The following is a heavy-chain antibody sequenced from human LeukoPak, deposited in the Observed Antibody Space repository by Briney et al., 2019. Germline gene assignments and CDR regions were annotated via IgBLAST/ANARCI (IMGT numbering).Heavy chain of an antibody. J-gene: IGHJ4*02. Sequence: PGGSLRLSCAASGFTFSSYGMHWVRQAPGKGLEWVAFTRYDGSNKYYADSVKGRFTISRDNSKNTLYLQMNSLRAEDTAVYYCAKPSPLGPRTHPYFDYWGQGTLVTVSS. CDR2: TRYDGSNK. CDR1: GFTFSSYG. V-gene: IGHV3-30*02. D-gene: IGHD3-16*01. CDR3: AKPSPLGPRTHPYFDY.